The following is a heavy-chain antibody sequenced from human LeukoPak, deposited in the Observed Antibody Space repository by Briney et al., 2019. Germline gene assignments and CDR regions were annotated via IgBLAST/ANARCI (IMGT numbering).Heavy chain of an antibody. CDR1: GGSISSYY. J-gene: IGHJ4*02. Sequence: SETLSLTCTVSGGSISSYYWSWIRQPPGKGLEWIGYVYYSGSTNYNPSLKSRVTISVDTSKNQFSLKLSSVTAADTAVYYCARLLTYYYGSGSYSTPVDYWGQGTLVTVSS. CDR2: VYYSGST. D-gene: IGHD3-10*01. CDR3: ARLLTYYYGSGSYSTPVDY. V-gene: IGHV4-59*01.